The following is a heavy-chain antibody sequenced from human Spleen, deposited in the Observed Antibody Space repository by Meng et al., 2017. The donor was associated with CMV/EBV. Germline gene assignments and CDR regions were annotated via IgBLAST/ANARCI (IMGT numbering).Heavy chain of an antibody. Sequence: GYYWSWIRQPPGKGLEWIGEINHSGSTNDNPSLKSRVTISVDTSKNQFSLKLSSVTAADTAVYYCARGRFGPRDIVVVPAPRGFDYWGQGTLVTVSS. D-gene: IGHD2-2*01. J-gene: IGHJ4*02. CDR3: ARGRFGPRDIVVVPAPRGFDY. CDR1: GYY. V-gene: IGHV4-34*01. CDR2: INHSGST.